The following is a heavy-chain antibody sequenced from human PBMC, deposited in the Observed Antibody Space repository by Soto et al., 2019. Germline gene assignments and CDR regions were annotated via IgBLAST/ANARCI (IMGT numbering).Heavy chain of an antibody. CDR1: GFTFSSYA. CDR3: AKAGFSSGWSPSYFDY. Sequence: EVQLLESGGGLVQPGRSLRLSCAASGFTFSSYAMNWVRQAPGKGLEWVSAMSGTGGSTYYVDSVKGRFTLSRDNSKNTLYLQMSSLRVEDTAVFYCAKAGFSSGWSPSYFDYWGQGTLVTVSS. V-gene: IGHV3-23*01. CDR2: MSGTGGST. D-gene: IGHD6-19*01. J-gene: IGHJ4*02.